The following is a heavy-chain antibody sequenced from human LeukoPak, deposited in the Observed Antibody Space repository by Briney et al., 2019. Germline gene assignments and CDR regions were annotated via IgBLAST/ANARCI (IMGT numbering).Heavy chain of an antibody. CDR2: IIPIFGTA. CDR3: ARDQLRGIAVAGMALGDAFDI. D-gene: IGHD6-19*01. J-gene: IGHJ3*02. Sequence: SVKVSCKASGYTFTSYGISWVRQAPGQGLEWMGGIIPIFGTANYAQKFQGRVTITTDESTSTAYMELSSLRSEDTAVYYCARDQLRGIAVAGMALGDAFDIWGQGTMVTVSS. CDR1: GYTFTSYG. V-gene: IGHV1-69*05.